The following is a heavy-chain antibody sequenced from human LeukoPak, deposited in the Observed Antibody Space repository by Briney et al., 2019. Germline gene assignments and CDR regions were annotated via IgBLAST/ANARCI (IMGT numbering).Heavy chain of an antibody. CDR1: GFALRNYD. D-gene: IGHD3-9*01. CDR3: ARALLYDILSGHFHFDS. J-gene: IGHJ4*02. Sequence: GESLKISCAASGFALRNYDIHWVRQTTGKGLEWVAAIDTAGETYYAGSVKGRFTISRDNAKNSLDLQMNSLRAGDTAVYYCARALLYDILSGHFHFDSWGKGSLVTVSS. CDR2: IDTAGET. V-gene: IGHV3-13*01.